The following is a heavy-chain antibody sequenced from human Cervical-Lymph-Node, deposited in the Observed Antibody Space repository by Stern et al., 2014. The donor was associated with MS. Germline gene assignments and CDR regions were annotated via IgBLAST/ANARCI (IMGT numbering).Heavy chain of an antibody. J-gene: IGHJ4*02. Sequence: EVQLVESGGGLVQPGRSLRLSCAASGFTFDDYAMHWVRQAPGKGLEWVSGISWNSGSIGYADSVKGRFTIFRDNAKTSLYVQMNSLRAKDTALYYCAKGNGNDVTGLDYWGQGTLVTVSS. D-gene: IGHD1-1*01. CDR3: AKGNGNDVTGLDY. CDR1: GFTFDDYA. CDR2: ISWNSGSI. V-gene: IGHV3-9*01.